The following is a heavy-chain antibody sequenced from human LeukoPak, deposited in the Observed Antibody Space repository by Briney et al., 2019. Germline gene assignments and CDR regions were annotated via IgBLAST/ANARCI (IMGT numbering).Heavy chain of an antibody. CDR2: INQDGSKE. CDR3: VRDGGVSGYDLLDY. V-gene: IGHV3-7*01. CDR1: GFTFSSYW. J-gene: IGHJ4*02. Sequence: GGSLRLSCAASGFTFSSYWMTWVRQAPGRGLEWVAHINQDGSKEYYMDSVKARFTISRDNAKNSLSLQMNSLRAEDTAVYYCVRDGGVSGYDLLDYWGQGTLVTVSS. D-gene: IGHD5-12*01.